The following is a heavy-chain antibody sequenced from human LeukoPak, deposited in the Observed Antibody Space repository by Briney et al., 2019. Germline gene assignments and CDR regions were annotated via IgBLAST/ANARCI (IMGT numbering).Heavy chain of an antibody. CDR2: ISSSTGYI. J-gene: IGHJ3*02. V-gene: IGHV3-21*01. CDR1: GFTFSTYI. D-gene: IGHD5-24*01. Sequence: GGSLRLSCAAYGFTFSTYIMNWVRQAPGKGLEWVSSISSSTGYIYYADSVKGRFTISRDNAKNSLYLQMNSLRAEDTAVYYCARVAWLQLVGAFDIWGQGTMVTVSS. CDR3: ARVAWLQLVGAFDI.